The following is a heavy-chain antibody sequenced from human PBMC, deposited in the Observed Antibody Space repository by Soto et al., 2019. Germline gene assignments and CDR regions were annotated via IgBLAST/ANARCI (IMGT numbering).Heavy chain of an antibody. CDR1: RDSIASSYY. V-gene: IGHV4-39*01. J-gene: IGHJ4*02. CDR3: AGFVVPASRNSDFDY. CDR2: IYYSGST. D-gene: IGHD2-15*01. Sequence: LSLTCVVYRDSIASSYYWGWVRQPPGKGLDWIGNIYYSGSTFYNPSLRSRVTLSVDTSKNQFSLRLNSVTVADTAVYFCAGFVVPASRNSDFDYWGQGTLVTVSS.